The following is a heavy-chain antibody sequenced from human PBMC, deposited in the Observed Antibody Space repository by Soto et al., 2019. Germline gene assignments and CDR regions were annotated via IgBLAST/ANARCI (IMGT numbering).Heavy chain of an antibody. CDR2: ILPFFGTA. D-gene: IGHD2-15*01. Sequence: QVQLVQSGAEVKKPGSSVKVSCKASGGSFTREAINWVRQAPGQGPERMGGILPFFGTADYAQKFQGRVTITADVYTTTAYMELSTLTFEDADVYYCARRHEFGGNSDSVDVWGQGTTCSVSS. CDR1: GGSFTREA. V-gene: IGHV1-69*12. J-gene: IGHJ3*01. CDR3: ARRHEFGGNSDSVDV.